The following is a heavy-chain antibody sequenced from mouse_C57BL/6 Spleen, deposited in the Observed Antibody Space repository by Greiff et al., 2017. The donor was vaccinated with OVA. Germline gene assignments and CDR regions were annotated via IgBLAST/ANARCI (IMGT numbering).Heavy chain of an antibody. CDR1: GYSFTSYY. J-gene: IGHJ3*01. CDR2: IYPGSGNT. CDR3: ASSVWFAY. Sequence: VHLVESGPELVKPGASVKISCKASGYSFTSYYIHWVKQRPGQGLEWIGWIYPGSGNTKYNEKFKGKATLTADTSSSTAYMQLSSLTSEDSAVYYCASSVWFAYWGQGTLVTVSA. V-gene: IGHV1-66*01.